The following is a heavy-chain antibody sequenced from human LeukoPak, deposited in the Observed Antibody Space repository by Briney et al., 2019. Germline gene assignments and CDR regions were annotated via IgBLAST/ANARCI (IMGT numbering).Heavy chain of an antibody. CDR1: GFTFSSSW. J-gene: IGHJ4*02. V-gene: IGHV3-7*04. CDR2: MNQDGSET. Sequence: PGGSLRLSCAASGFTFSSSWMSWVRQAPGKGLEWVANMNQDGSETYFVGSVKGRFTISRDNAKDSLYLQMNSLRAEDTAVYYCARASGSYCDWGQGTLVTVSS. CDR3: ARASGSYCD. D-gene: IGHD1-26*01.